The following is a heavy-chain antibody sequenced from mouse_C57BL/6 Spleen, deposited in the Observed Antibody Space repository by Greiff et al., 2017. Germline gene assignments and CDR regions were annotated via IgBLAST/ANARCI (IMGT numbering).Heavy chain of an antibody. J-gene: IGHJ4*01. Sequence: EVHLVESGGDLVKPGGSLKLSCAASGFTFSSYGMSWVRQTPDKRLEWVATISSGGSYTYYPDSVKGRFTISRDNAKNTLYLQMSSLKSEDTAMYYCARQGYDYDSYYAMDYWGQGTSVTVSS. CDR3: ARQGYDYDSYYAMDY. V-gene: IGHV5-6*01. CDR2: ISSGGSYT. CDR1: GFTFSSYG. D-gene: IGHD2-4*01.